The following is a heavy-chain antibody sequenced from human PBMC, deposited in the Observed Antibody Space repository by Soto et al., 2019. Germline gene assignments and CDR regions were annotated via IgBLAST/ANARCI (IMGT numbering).Heavy chain of an antibody. D-gene: IGHD4-4*01. CDR1: GGRFSTYN. Sequence: QVQLVQSGAEVKKPGSSVKVSCKTSGGRFSTYNYNWVRQAPGQGLEWMGRIIPFANIANYGQAFQDRVTISADTTASTVYMDLRSLTSKDTALYYYARDTAVTNAAMRMAYWVQGTLVTVSS. CDR2: IIPFANIA. CDR3: ARDTAVTNAAMRMAY. J-gene: IGHJ4*02. V-gene: IGHV1-69*08.